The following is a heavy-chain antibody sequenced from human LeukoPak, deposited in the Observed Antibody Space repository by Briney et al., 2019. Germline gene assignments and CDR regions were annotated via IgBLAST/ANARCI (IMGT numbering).Heavy chain of an antibody. J-gene: IGHJ4*02. CDR2: ISSSSSYI. D-gene: IGHD3-9*01. Sequence: GGSLRLSCAASGFTFSSYSMNWVRQAPGKGLEWVSSISSSSSYIYYADSVKGRFTISRDNSKNTLYLQMNSLRAEDTAVYYCAKVEYFDWLFSFDYWGQGTLVTVSS. V-gene: IGHV3-21*04. CDR1: GFTFSSYS. CDR3: AKVEYFDWLFSFDY.